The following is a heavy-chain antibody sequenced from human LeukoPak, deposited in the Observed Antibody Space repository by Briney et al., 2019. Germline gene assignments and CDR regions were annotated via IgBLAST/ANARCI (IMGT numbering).Heavy chain of an antibody. CDR1: GFTFSNAW. CDR2: IKSQGSGGTT. J-gene: IGHJ4*02. D-gene: IGHD2-15*01. Sequence: PGGSLRLSCAASGFTFSNAWMTWVRQAPEKGLEWVARIKSQGSGGTTDYAAPVKGRFTISREDSENTVYLQLNSLTTDDTAVYYCATYSNSWYWGQGTLVTVSS. CDR3: ATYSNSWY. V-gene: IGHV3-15*01.